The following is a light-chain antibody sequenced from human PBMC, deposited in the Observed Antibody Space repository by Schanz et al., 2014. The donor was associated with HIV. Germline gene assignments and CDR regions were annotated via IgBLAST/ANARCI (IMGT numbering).Light chain of an antibody. J-gene: IGKJ1*01. CDR2: DAS. CDR3: QQYGSSPWT. V-gene: IGKV3-20*01. Sequence: EIVLTQSPGTLSLSPGERATLSCRASQSVSNNYLAWYQQKHGQAPRLLMYDASNRATGIPARFSGSGSGTDFTLSISRLEPEDLGVYYCQQYGSSPWTFGPGTRVEIK. CDR1: QSVSNNY.